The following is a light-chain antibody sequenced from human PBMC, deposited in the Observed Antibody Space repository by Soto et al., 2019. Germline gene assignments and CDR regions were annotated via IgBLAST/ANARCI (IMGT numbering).Light chain of an antibody. CDR3: QSYDSSLSGWV. CDR1: SSNLGAGYD. V-gene: IGLV1-40*01. Sequence: QSVLTQPPSMSGAPGQRVTMSCTGSSSNLGAGYDVHWYQRLPGAAPKLLIYDNTHRPSGVPNRFSGSKSGTSASLAITGLQAEDEADYYCQSYDSSLSGWVFGGGTKVTVL. J-gene: IGLJ3*02. CDR2: DNT.